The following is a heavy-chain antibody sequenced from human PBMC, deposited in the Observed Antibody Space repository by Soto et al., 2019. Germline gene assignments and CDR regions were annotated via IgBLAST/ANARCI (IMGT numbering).Heavy chain of an antibody. CDR1: GDTFSGYP. CDR2: IIPAFGTT. Sequence: SVKVSCKASGDTFSGYPINWVRQAPGEGLEWMGRIIPAFGTTNDAQRFEGRVTFTADESTNTAYMGLRGLLSEDTAVYYCARDGGFGELKYWGPGTLVTVS. V-gene: IGHV1-69*13. CDR3: ARDGGFGELKY. J-gene: IGHJ4*02. D-gene: IGHD3-10*01.